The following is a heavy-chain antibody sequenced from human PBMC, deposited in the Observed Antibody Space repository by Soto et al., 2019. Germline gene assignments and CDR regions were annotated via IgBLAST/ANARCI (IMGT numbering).Heavy chain of an antibody. CDR3: ARDWLAVAGTIDY. CDR2: IKQDGSEE. D-gene: IGHD6-19*01. V-gene: IGHV3-7*01. CDR1: GFTFSGYW. J-gene: IGHJ4*02. Sequence: GGSLRICCAASGFTFSGYWMSCVRRAPRKGLEWVANIKQDGSEEYYVDSVKGRFTISRDNAKKSLYLQMNSLRAEDTAVYYCARDWLAVAGTIDYWGPGALVTVFS.